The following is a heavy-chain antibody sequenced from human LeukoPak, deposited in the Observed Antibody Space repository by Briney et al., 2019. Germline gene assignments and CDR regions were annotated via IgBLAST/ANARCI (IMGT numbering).Heavy chain of an antibody. Sequence: GGSLRLSCAASVFTFRHYDRHWVRQATGKGLEWVSAIGAAGQTYYPGSVKGRFTISRDNAKNSLYLQMDSLRAGDSAVYYCAREGGDEAFDIWGQGTMVTVSS. V-gene: IGHV3-13*01. D-gene: IGHD3-10*01. J-gene: IGHJ3*02. CDR3: AREGGDEAFDI. CDR1: VFTFRHYD. CDR2: IGAAGQT.